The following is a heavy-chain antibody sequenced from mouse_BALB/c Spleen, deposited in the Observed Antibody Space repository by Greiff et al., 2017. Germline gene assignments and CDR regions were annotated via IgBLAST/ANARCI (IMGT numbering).Heavy chain of an antibody. D-gene: IGHD1-1*01. Sequence: VQLQQSGAELVKPGASVKLSCTASGYTFTDSYMHWVKQRPEQGLEWIGRIDPANGNTKYDPKFKGKATITADTSSNTAYLQLSSLTSEDTAVYYCASFLFTTSTYFAYWGQGTLVTVSA. CDR1: GYTFTDSY. V-gene: IGHV14-3*02. CDR3: ASFLFTTSTYFAY. J-gene: IGHJ3*01. CDR2: IDPANGNT.